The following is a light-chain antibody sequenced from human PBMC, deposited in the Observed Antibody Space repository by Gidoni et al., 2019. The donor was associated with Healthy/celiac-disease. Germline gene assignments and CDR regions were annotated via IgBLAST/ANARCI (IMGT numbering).Light chain of an antibody. Sequence: DIVMTQSPDSLAVSLGERATINCKSSQSVLYSSNNKNYLAWYQQKPGQPPKLLIYWASTRESGVPDRFSGSGSGTDFTLTISSPQAEDVAVYYCQQYYSTPPAFGPXTKVDIK. CDR3: QQYYSTPPA. CDR1: QSVLYSSNNKNY. CDR2: WAS. J-gene: IGKJ3*01. V-gene: IGKV4-1*01.